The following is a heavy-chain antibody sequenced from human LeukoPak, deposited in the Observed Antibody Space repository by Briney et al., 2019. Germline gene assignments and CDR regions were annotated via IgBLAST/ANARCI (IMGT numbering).Heavy chain of an antibody. J-gene: IGHJ6*03. CDR3: ARYGAPDYYYMDL. CDR2: IIPILGIA. D-gene: IGHD2-2*01. V-gene: IGHV1-69*02. CDR1: GGTFSSYT. Sequence: SVKVSCKASGGTFSSYTISWVRQAPGQGLEWMGRIIPILGIANYAQKLQGRVTITADKSTSTAYMELSSLRSEDTAVYYCARYGAPDYYYMDLWGKGTTVTISS.